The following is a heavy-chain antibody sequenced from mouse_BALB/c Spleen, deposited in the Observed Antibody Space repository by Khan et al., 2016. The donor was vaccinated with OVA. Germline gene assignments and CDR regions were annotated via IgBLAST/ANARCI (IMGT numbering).Heavy chain of an antibody. Sequence: EVQLQESGPGLVKPSQSLSLTCTVTGYSITSDYAWNWIRQFPGNKLEWMGYISYSGRTSYNPSLKSRISITRDTSKNQFFLQLNSVTTEDTATYYCARSVTITTVVATDFYYWGQGTTLTVSS. CDR3: ARSVTITTVVATDFYY. J-gene: IGHJ2*01. CDR2: ISYSGRT. CDR1: GYSITSDYA. D-gene: IGHD1-1*01. V-gene: IGHV3-2*02.